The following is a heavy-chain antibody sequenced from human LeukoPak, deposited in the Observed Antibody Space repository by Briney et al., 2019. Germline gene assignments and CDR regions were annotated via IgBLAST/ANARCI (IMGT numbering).Heavy chain of an antibody. CDR3: ARGVGYYYGSGSYYNGAWYDY. D-gene: IGHD3-10*01. V-gene: IGHV3-23*01. CDR1: GFTFSSYA. J-gene: IGHJ4*02. Sequence: GGSLRLSCAASGFTFSSYAMSWVRQAPGKGLEWVPAISGSGGSTYYADSVKGRFTISRDNSKNTLYLQMNSLRAEDTAVYYCARGVGYYYGSGSYYNGAWYDYWGQGTLVTVSS. CDR2: ISGSGGST.